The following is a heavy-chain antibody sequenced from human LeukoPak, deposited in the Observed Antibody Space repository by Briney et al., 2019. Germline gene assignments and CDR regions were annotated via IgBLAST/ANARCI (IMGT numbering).Heavy chain of an antibody. CDR2: IYPGDSDT. Sequence: GESLQISCKGSGYSFTSYWIGWVRQMPGKGLEWMGIIYPGDSDTRYSPSFQGQVTISADKSISTAYLQWSSLKASDTAMYYCARLEEFPQGAAQRGPFDYYYMDVWGKGTTVTVSS. J-gene: IGHJ6*03. V-gene: IGHV5-51*01. D-gene: IGHD3-16*01. CDR3: ARLEEFPQGAAQRGPFDYYYMDV. CDR1: GYSFTSYW.